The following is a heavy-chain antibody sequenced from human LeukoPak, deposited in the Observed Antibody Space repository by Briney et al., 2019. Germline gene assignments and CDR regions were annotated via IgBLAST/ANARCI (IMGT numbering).Heavy chain of an antibody. V-gene: IGHV6-1*01. CDR1: GDSVSSNSVT. CDR3: ARRLTQYDCFDP. Sequence: SQTLSLTCAISGDSVSSNSVTWNWIRQSPSRGLEWLGRTYYRSTWYNDYAVSVRGRITVNPDTYKNQFSLHLNSVTPEDTAVYYCARRLTQYDCFDPWGQGILVTVSS. J-gene: IGHJ5*02. CDR2: TYYRSTWYN. D-gene: IGHD2-2*01.